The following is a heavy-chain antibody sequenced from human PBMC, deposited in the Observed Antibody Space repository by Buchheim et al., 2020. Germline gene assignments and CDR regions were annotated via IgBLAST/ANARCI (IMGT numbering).Heavy chain of an antibody. Sequence: QVQLVQSGAEVKKPGASVKVSCKASGYTFTSYGISWVRQAPGQGLEWMGWISAYNGNTNYAQKLQGRFTMTTDTSTSTAYMELRSLRSDDTAVYYCARDRGGDCSGGSWPCNYYYYGMDVWGQGTT. CDR1: GYTFTSYG. D-gene: IGHD2-15*01. CDR3: ARDRGGDCSGGSWPCNYYYYGMDV. J-gene: IGHJ6*02. CDR2: ISAYNGNT. V-gene: IGHV1-18*04.